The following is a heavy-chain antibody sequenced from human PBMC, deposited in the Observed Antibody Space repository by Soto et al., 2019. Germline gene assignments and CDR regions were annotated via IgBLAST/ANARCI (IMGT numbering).Heavy chain of an antibody. J-gene: IGHJ4*02. CDR1: GFSFSNYA. CDR3: AKDLIDYSNSYFDY. V-gene: IGHV3-23*01. CDR2: ITSSGYT. Sequence: TGGSLRLSCATSGFSFSNYAMSWVRQAPGKGLEWVAGITSSGYTYYVDSLKGRFTISRDNSKNHMYLEMNGLRAEDTAVYYCAKDLIDYSNSYFDYWGQGTLVTVSS. D-gene: IGHD4-4*01.